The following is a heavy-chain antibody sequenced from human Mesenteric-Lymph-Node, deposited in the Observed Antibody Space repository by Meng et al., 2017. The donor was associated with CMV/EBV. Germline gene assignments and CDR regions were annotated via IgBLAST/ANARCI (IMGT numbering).Heavy chain of an antibody. CDR3: ARWFKGIGADY. CDR2: MNPKSGNT. D-gene: IGHD3-10*01. V-gene: IGHV1-8*01. Sequence: SCKASGSTFINYDINWVRQATGHGLEWMGWMNPKSGNTGYAQKLQGRVTMTRDTSIDTAYLELTSLGSDDTAVYYCARWFKGIGADYWGQGTLVTVSS. CDR1: GSTFINYD. J-gene: IGHJ4*02.